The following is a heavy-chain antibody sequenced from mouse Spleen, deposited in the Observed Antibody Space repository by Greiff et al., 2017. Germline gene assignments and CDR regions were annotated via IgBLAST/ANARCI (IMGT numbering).Heavy chain of an antibody. CDR3: ARGGRSRPLAMDY. CDR1: GYAFTNYL. V-gene: IGHV1-54*01. D-gene: IGHD1-1*01. Sequence: QVQLQQSGAELVRPGTSVKVSCKASGYAFTNYLIEWVKQRPGQGLEWIGVINPGSGGTNYNEKFKGKATLTADKSSSTAYMQLSSLTSEDSAVYCCARGGRSRPLAMDYWGQGTSVTVSS. CDR2: INPGSGGT. J-gene: IGHJ4*01.